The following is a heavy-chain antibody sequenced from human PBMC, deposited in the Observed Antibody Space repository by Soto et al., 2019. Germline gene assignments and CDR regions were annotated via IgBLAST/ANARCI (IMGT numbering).Heavy chain of an antibody. CDR2: ISSSSSYI. CDR1: GFTFSSYS. D-gene: IGHD2-8*01. V-gene: IGHV3-21*01. CDR3: ARDHEPDIVLMVYAIERGYYGMDV. J-gene: IGHJ6*02. Sequence: GGSLGLSCSASGFTFSSYSMNWVRQAPEKGLEWASSISSSSSYIYYADSVKGRFTISRDNAKNSLYLQMNSLRAEDTAVYYCARDHEPDIVLMVYAIERGYYGMDVWGQGTTVTVSS.